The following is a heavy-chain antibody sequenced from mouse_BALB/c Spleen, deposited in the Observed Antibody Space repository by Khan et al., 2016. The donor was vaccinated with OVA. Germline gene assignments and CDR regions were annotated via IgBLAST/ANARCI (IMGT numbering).Heavy chain of an antibody. CDR2: IDPANGNT. CDR1: GFNIKDTY. D-gene: IGHD1-3*01. V-gene: IGHV14-3*02. J-gene: IGHJ2*01. Sequence: VQLKESGAELVKPGASVKLSCTASGFNIKDTYMHWVKQRPEQGLEWIGRIDPANGNTKYDPKFQGKATITADTSSNTTYLQLSILTAEDTAVYYCARIKAWGQGTTLTVSS. CDR3: ARIKA.